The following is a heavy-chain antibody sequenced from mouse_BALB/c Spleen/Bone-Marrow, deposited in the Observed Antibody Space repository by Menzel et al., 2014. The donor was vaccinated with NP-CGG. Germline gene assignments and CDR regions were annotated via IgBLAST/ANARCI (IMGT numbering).Heavy chain of an antibody. Sequence: VQLQQSGPELVKPGAPVKASCQASSYSFTDYNIYWVKQSHGKSLEWIGYIDPYDGATNYNQKFKGQATLTVDKSSSTAFMHLNSLTSADSAVYYCSRARGYAMEYWGQGTSVTVSS. J-gene: IGHJ4*01. V-gene: IGHV1S135*01. CDR3: SRARGYAMEY. CDR2: IDPYDGAT. CDR1: SYSFTDYN.